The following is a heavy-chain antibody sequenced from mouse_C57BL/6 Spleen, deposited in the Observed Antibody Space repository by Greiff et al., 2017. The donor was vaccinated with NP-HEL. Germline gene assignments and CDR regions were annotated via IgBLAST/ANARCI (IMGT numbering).Heavy chain of an antibody. CDR1: GYSITSGYY. CDR3: ASPYDYDGPRYFDV. D-gene: IGHD2-4*01. V-gene: IGHV3-6*01. CDR2: ISYDGSN. Sequence: EVQRVESGPGLVKPSQSLSLTCSVTGYSITSGYYWNWIRQFPGNKLEWMGYISYDGSNNYNPSLKNRISITRDTSKNQFFLNLNSVTTEDTATYYCASPYDYDGPRYFDVWGTGTTVTVSS. J-gene: IGHJ1*03.